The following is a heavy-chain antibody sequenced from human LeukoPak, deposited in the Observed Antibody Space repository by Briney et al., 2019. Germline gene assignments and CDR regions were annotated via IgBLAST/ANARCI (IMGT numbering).Heavy chain of an antibody. D-gene: IGHD3-10*01. Sequence: PGGSLRLSCAASGFTFSSYGMHWVRQAPGKGLEWVAVVSSDGSIDYYADSVRGRFTISRDNSKNTLFLQMNSLRAEDTAVYYCAKDKSMVRELDYWGQGNLVTVSS. J-gene: IGHJ4*02. CDR3: AKDKSMVRELDY. CDR2: VSSDGSID. CDR1: GFTFSSYG. V-gene: IGHV3-30*18.